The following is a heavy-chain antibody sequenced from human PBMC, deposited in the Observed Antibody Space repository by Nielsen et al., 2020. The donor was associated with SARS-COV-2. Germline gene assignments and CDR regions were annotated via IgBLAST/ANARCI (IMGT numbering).Heavy chain of an antibody. V-gene: IGHV3-23*01. CDR1: GFTFSSYA. CDR2: FSSSGADT. J-gene: IGHJ4*02. CDR3: AKDDYDSSGYGY. D-gene: IGHD3-22*01. Sequence: GESLKISCAASGFTFSSYAMSWVRQAPGKGLEWVSTFSSSGADTYYADSVKGRFTISRDNSKNTLYLQMNSLRAEDTAVYYCAKDDYDSSGYGYWGQGTLVTVSS.